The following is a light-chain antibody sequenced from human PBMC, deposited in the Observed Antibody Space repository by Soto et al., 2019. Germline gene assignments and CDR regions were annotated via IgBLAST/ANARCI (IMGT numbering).Light chain of an antibody. CDR1: QTISGY. CDR2: AAS. CDR3: QQRYSWLRV. V-gene: IGKV1-39*01. J-gene: IGKJ3*01. Sequence: DIQMTQSPSSLSASVGDRVTITCRASQTISGYLNWYQQKPGKAPELLIYAASYLGNGVPSRFSGSGSGTYFTLTISSLESDDFAIYYCQQRYSWLRVFGPGTKVDIK.